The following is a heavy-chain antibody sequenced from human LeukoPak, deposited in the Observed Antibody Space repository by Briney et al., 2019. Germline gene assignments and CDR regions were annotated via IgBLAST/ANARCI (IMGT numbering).Heavy chain of an antibody. D-gene: IGHD3-22*01. CDR3: ARVVGWLGSSRCNFDY. CDR1: GGSFSGYY. V-gene: IGHV4-34*01. Sequence: SETLSLTCAVYGGSFSGYYWSWIRQPPGKGLEWIGEINHSGSTNYNPSLKSRVTISVDTSKNQFSLKLSSVTAADTAVYYCARVVGWLGSSRCNFDYWGQGTLVTVSS. CDR2: INHSGST. J-gene: IGHJ4*02.